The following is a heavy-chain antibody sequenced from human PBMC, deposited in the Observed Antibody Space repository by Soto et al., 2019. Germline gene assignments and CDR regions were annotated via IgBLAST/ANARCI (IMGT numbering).Heavy chain of an antibody. Sequence: GGSLRLSCAASGFTFSRYWMSWVRQAPGKGLEWVANIKQDGSEKYYVDSVKGRFTISRDNAKNSLYLQMNSLRAEDTAVFYCARDRSYGDYESAFDIWGQGTMVTVSS. V-gene: IGHV3-7*01. CDR1: GFTFSRYW. D-gene: IGHD4-17*01. CDR3: ARDRSYGDYESAFDI. J-gene: IGHJ3*02. CDR2: IKQDGSEK.